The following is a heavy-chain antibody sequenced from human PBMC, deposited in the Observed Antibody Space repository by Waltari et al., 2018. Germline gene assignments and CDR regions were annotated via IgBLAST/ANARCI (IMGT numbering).Heavy chain of an antibody. CDR1: VLPFDAFA. V-gene: IGHV3-9*01. D-gene: IGHD1-26*01. CDR3: ARDFAGSPTGAFDV. J-gene: IGHJ3*01. CDR2: IGWNSGNI. Sequence: QLVESGGDWVQPGGCLRLCCLASVLPFDAFAIHWVRQVPGKGLEWVSGIGWNSGNIAYGDFVKGRFIISRDNAKNSLYLQMNSLRREDTALYYCARDFAGSPTGAFDVWGQGTMVTVSS.